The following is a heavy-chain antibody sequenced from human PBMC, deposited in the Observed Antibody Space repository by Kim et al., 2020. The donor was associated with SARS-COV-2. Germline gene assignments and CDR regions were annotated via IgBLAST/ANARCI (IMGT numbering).Heavy chain of an antibody. J-gene: IGHJ2*01. D-gene: IGHD6-6*01. V-gene: IGHV3-30*02. CDR3: AGAARFDEWSFDL. Sequence: YESAVKGRYTISRDNCKNTLYHQMDSLRSEDTAVYYCAGAARFDEWSFDLWGRGTPVIVSS.